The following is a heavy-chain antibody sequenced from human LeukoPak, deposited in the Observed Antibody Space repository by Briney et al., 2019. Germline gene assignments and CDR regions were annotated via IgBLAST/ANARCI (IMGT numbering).Heavy chain of an antibody. CDR3: ARDSPHEYCSGVSCD. D-gene: IGHD2-15*01. V-gene: IGHV3-21*01. J-gene: IGHJ4*02. Sequence: SVRGRFTISRDNAKNSLYLQMNSLRAEDTAVYYCARDSPHEYCSGVSCDWGQGTLVTVSS.